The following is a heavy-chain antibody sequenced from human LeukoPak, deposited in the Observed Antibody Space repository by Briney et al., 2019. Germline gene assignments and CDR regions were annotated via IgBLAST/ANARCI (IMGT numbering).Heavy chain of an antibody. D-gene: IGHD3-10*01. Sequence: GGSLRLSCATSGVTFSSYAMSWVRQAPGKGLEWVSGISGSGSNTYYADSVKGRFTISRDNSKKTLYLQMNSLRAEDTAVYYCAQASGYSDSGTAFIAYWGQGTLVTVSS. CDR1: GVTFSSYA. V-gene: IGHV3-23*01. CDR3: AQASGYSDSGTAFIAY. J-gene: IGHJ4*02. CDR2: ISGSGSNT.